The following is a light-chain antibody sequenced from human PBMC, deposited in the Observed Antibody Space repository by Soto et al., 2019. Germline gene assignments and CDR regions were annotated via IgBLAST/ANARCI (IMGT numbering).Light chain of an antibody. V-gene: IGLV1-44*01. CDR2: SSN. J-gene: IGLJ2*01. CDR3: AAWDDSLNGVV. Sequence: QLVLTQPPSASGTPGQRVTISCSGSSSNIGSNPVNWYQHLPGTAPKLLIYSSNQRPSGVPDRLSGSKSGTSGSLAISGLQSEDEADYYCAAWDDSLNGVVFGGGTKLTVL. CDR1: SSNIGSNP.